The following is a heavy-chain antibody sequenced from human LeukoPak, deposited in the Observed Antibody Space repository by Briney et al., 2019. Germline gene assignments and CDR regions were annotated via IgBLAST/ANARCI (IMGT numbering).Heavy chain of an antibody. CDR2: ISYDGTNK. J-gene: IGHJ5*02. D-gene: IGHD3-3*02. CDR1: GFTFSNYA. V-gene: IGHV3-30*18. CDR3: TKKAFASENHHWFDP. Sequence: GRSLRLSCAASGFTFSNYAIHWVRQTPGKGLEWVAVISYDGTNKYYADSVKGRFTISRDSSKNTLYLQMNSLRAEDTAVYYCTKKAFASENHHWFDPWGQGTLVTVSS.